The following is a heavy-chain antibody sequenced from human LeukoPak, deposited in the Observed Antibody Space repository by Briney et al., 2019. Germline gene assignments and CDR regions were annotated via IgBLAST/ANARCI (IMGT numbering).Heavy chain of an antibody. CDR3: EKEVAVAGIYHFDY. V-gene: IGHV3-23*01. CDR2: ISGRCGST. J-gene: IGHJ4*02. CDR1: GFSFSSYT. D-gene: IGHD6-19*01. Sequence: GGSLVLSYASAGFSFSSYTMSWGRPAPERGVGWVSAISGRCGSTYYADSVEGRLTIHRDNYKNTLYLQMHSLRAEHTAVYYCEKEVAVAGIYHFDYWGQGTLVPVSS.